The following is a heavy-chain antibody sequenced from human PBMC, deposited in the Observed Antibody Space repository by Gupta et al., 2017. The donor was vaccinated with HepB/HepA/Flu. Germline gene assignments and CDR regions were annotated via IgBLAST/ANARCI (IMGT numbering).Heavy chain of an antibody. CDR1: GFTFSTYW. CDR3: ARNKWELPY. V-gene: IGHV3-7*01. J-gene: IGHJ4*02. D-gene: IGHD1-26*01. Sequence: EVQLVESGGGLFQPGGSLRLSFLSSGFTFSTYWMTWVRQAPGKGLEWVANINQDGSEKYYVDSVKGRFTIFRDNAKNSVYLQMNSLRAEDTAVYYCARNKWELPYWGQGTLVTVSS. CDR2: INQDGSEK.